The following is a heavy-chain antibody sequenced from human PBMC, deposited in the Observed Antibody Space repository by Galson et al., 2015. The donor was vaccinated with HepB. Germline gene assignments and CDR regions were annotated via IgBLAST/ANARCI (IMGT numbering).Heavy chain of an antibody. CDR2: IYYSGST. CDR1: GGSISSSSYY. J-gene: IGHJ4*02. V-gene: IGHV4-39*01. CDR3: ARRQGGYSYGPLDPSEIDY. Sequence: ETLSLTCTVSGGSISSSSYYWGWIRQPPGKGLEWIGSIYYSGSTYYNPSLKSRVTISVDTSKNQFSLKLSSVTAADTAVYYCARRQGGYSYGPLDPSEIDYWGQGTLVTVSS. D-gene: IGHD5-18*01.